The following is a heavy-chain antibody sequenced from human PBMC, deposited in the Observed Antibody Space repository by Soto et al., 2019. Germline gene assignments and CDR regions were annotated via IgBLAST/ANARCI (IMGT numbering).Heavy chain of an antibody. D-gene: IGHD4-4*01. CDR1: GFTFSSYW. Sequence: GGALRLSCAASGFTFSSYWMSWVRQAPGKRLEWVANIKQDGSEKYYVDSVKGRFTISRDNAKNSLYLQMNRLRDEDTAVYYSTGTYSNYVRERARSGPFDPWGQGTLVTVSS. CDR3: TGTYSNYVRERARSGPFDP. V-gene: IGHV3-7*01. J-gene: IGHJ5*02. CDR2: IKQDGSEK.